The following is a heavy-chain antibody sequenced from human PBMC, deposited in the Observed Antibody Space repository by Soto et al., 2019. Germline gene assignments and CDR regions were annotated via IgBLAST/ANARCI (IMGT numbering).Heavy chain of an antibody. CDR2: INPSGGST. Sequence: ASVKVSCKASGYTFTSYYMHWVRQAPGQGLEWMGIINPSGGSTSYAQKFQGRVTMTRDTSTSTVYMELSSLRSEDTAVYYCARDLGVDIVATINSHYYYGMDVWGQGTTVTVSS. J-gene: IGHJ6*02. D-gene: IGHD5-12*01. V-gene: IGHV1-46*01. CDR1: GYTFTSYY. CDR3: ARDLGVDIVATINSHYYYGMDV.